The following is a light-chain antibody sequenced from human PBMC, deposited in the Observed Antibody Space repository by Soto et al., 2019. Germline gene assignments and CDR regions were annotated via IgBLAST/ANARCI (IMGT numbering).Light chain of an antibody. CDR1: QDIDTS. J-gene: IGKJ1*01. CDR2: AAS. Sequence: DIQMTQSPSTLSASVGDRVTITCRASQDIDTSLAWFQQRPGKAPKLLIYAASGLESGVPSTFSGSGSGTEFTLTISSVQPDDFATYFCQHYDTFSRTFGQGTKVEMK. CDR3: QHYDTFSRT. V-gene: IGKV1-5*01.